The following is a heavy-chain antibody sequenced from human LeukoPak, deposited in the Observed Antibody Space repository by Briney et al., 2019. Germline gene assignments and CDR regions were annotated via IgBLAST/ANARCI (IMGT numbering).Heavy chain of an antibody. J-gene: IGHJ6*02. CDR2: ISSNTIYT. CDR1: GFTFRDYH. Sequence: PGGSLRLSCAASGFTFRDYHMSWIRQVPGKGLEWVSYISSNTIYTKYADSVKGRFTISRDNAKNSLYLQMNSLRAEDTAVYYCARSAGEIYYYYGMDVWGQGTTVTVSS. CDR3: ARSAGEIYYYYGMDV. D-gene: IGHD3-16*01. V-gene: IGHV3-11*06.